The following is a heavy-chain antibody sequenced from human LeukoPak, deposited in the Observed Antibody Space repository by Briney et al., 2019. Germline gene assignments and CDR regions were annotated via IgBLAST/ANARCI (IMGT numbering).Heavy chain of an antibody. CDR2: ISSNGGST. Sequence: GGSLRLSCSASGFTFSSYAMHWVRQAPGKGLEYVSAISSNGGSTYYADSVKGRFTISRDNSKNTLYLQMSSLRAEDTAVYYCVKEKHIVVVTAILDYWGQGTLVTVSS. V-gene: IGHV3-64D*09. CDR1: GFTFSSYA. D-gene: IGHD2-21*02. J-gene: IGHJ4*02. CDR3: VKEKHIVVVTAILDY.